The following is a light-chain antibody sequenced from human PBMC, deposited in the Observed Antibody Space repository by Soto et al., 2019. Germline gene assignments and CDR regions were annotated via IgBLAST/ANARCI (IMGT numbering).Light chain of an antibody. CDR1: QSVSSTY. Sequence: EIVLTQSPGTLSLSPGERATLSCRASQSVSSTYVAWYQQRPGQTPKLLIYEASTRATGIPDRFSGSGSGTEFTLTISSLQPDDFATYYCQHYNSYSEAFGQGTKVDIK. V-gene: IGKV3-20*01. CDR2: EAS. CDR3: QHYNSYSEA. J-gene: IGKJ1*01.